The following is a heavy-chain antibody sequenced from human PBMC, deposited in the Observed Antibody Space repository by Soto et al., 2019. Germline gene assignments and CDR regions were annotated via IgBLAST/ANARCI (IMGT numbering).Heavy chain of an antibody. V-gene: IGHV3-9*01. Sequence: SGGSLRLSCTASGFTFEDYAMNWVRQVPGKGLEWVSGISWNSGSIGYVDSVKGRFTISRDNAENSLYLQMHSLRPEDTALYYCTKDIHPRLATIQSQHAFNIWGQGTMVTVSS. D-gene: IGHD5-12*01. CDR2: ISWNSGSI. CDR3: TKDIHPRLATIQSQHAFNI. J-gene: IGHJ3*02. CDR1: GFTFEDYA.